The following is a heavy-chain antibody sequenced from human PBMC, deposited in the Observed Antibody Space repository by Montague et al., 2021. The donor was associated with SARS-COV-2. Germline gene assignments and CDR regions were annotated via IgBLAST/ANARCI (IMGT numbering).Heavy chain of an antibody. J-gene: IGHJ5*02. CDR2: IYYSGGI. D-gene: IGHD3-10*01. CDR3: ARAVSVRRAVNWFDP. Sequence: TLSLTCTVSGGSMSDHYWAWIRQPPGKGLEWLAYIYYSGGIXXXAXXXSRVSMSVDTSKNQFSLKLTSVTAADTAVYYCARAVSVRRAVNWFDPWGQGTLITVSS. CDR1: GGSMSDHY. V-gene: IGHV4-59*11.